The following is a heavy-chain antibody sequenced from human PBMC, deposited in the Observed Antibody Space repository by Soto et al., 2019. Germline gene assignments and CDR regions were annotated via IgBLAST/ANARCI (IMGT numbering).Heavy chain of an antibody. V-gene: IGHV1-69*04. CDR3: ARDLGGQIVDY. Sequence: SVKVSCKASGGTFSSYTISWVRQAPGQGLEWMGRIIPILGIANYAQKFQGRVTITTDTSTSTAYMELRSLRSDDTAVYYCARDLGGQIVDYWGQGTLVTVSS. CDR2: IIPILGIA. CDR1: GGTFSSYT. J-gene: IGHJ4*02. D-gene: IGHD1-26*01.